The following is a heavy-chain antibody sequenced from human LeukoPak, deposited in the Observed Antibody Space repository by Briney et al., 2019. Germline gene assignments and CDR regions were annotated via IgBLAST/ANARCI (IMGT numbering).Heavy chain of an antibody. CDR2: IYSGGST. CDR3: ARDRIVEQLAQIYYYYGTDV. J-gene: IGHJ6*02. V-gene: IGHV3-53*01. D-gene: IGHD6-6*01. Sequence: GGSLRLSCAASGFTVSSNYMSWVRQAPGKGLEWVSVIYSGGSTYYADSVKGRFTISRDNSKNTLYLQMNSLRAEDTAVYYCARDRIVEQLAQIYYYYGTDVWGQGTTVTVSS. CDR1: GFTVSSNY.